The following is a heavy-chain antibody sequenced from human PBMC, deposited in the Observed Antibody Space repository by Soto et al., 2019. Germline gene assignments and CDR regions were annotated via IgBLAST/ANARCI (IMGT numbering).Heavy chain of an antibody. V-gene: IGHV3-7*01. CDR1: GFAFSAYW. D-gene: IGHD2-15*01. J-gene: IGHJ3*02. Sequence: EVQLVESGGGFVQPGGSLRLSCAASGFAFSAYWMSWVRQAPGKGLEWVANIKQDGSKKYYVDSVEGRFTFSRDNAKNSLYLQMNSLRAEDTAVYYCARGVCSGGSCYPDDALDIWGQGTMVTVSS. CDR2: IKQDGSKK. CDR3: ARGVCSGGSCYPDDALDI.